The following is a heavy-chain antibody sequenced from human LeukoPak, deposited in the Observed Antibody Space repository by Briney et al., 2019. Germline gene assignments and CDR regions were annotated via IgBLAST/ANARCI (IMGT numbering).Heavy chain of an antibody. CDR3: ARCHPYDSSGYYT. CDR2: INPSGDGT. D-gene: IGHD3-22*01. CDR1: GYTFNTNY. J-gene: IGHJ4*02. V-gene: IGHV1-46*02. Sequence: ASVKVSCKASGYTFNTNYIHWVRQAPGQGLEWIGVINPSGDGTSYPQKFQGRVTITADESTSTAYMELSSLRSEDTAVYYCARCHPYDSSGYYTWGQGTLVTVSS.